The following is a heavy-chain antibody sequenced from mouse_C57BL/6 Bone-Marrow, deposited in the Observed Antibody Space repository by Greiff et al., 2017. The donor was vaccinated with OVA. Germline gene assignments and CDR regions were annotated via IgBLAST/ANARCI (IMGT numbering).Heavy chain of an antibody. CDR2: IYPGDGDT. Sequence: QVQLQQSGPELVKPGASVKISCKASGYAFSSSWMNWVKQRPGKGLEWIGRIYPGDGDTNYNGKFKGKATLTADKSSSTAYMQLSSLTSEDSAVYFCARRGVYDYGNLYYFDYWGQGTTLTVSS. J-gene: IGHJ2*01. CDR3: ARRGVYDYGNLYYFDY. CDR1: GYAFSSSW. V-gene: IGHV1-82*01. D-gene: IGHD1-1*01.